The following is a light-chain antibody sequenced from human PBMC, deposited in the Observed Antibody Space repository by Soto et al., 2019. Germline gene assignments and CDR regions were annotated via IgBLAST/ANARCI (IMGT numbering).Light chain of an antibody. CDR2: EVS. V-gene: IGLV2-14*03. J-gene: IGLJ1*01. CDR3: SSYTTSSTRV. CDR1: SSDVGAYDF. Sequence: QSVLTQPASVSGSPGQSITISCTGTSSDVGAYDFVSWYQQHPDKAPKLMIYEVSNRPSGVSHRFSGSKSVNMATLTISGLQAEDEADYYCSSYTTSSTRVFGTGTKVTVL.